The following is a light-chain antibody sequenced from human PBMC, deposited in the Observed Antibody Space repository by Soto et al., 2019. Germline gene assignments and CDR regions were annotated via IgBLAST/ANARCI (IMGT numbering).Light chain of an antibody. CDR2: AAS. CDR3: QQSYSSPYT. Sequence: DIQMTQSPSALSASVGDRVTITCRASQSITRYLNWYQQKPGKAPKLLIHAASSLESGVPPRFSGSGSETDFTLTISSLQPADFATYYCQQSYSSPYTFGQGTKLEIK. CDR1: QSITRY. V-gene: IGKV1-39*01. J-gene: IGKJ2*01.